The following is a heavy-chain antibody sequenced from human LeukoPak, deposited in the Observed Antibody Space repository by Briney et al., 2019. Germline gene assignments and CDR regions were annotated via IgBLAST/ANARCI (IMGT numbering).Heavy chain of an antibody. Sequence: SETLSLTCTVSGGSISSYYWSWFRQPPGKGLEWIGYIYYSGSTNYNPSLKSRVTISVDTSKNQFSLKLSSVTAADTAVYYCARTRGAAAGTPLYYYYGMDVWGQGTTVTVSS. V-gene: IGHV4-59*01. CDR1: GGSISSYY. CDR3: ARTRGAAAGTPLYYYYGMDV. CDR2: IYYSGST. D-gene: IGHD6-13*01. J-gene: IGHJ6*02.